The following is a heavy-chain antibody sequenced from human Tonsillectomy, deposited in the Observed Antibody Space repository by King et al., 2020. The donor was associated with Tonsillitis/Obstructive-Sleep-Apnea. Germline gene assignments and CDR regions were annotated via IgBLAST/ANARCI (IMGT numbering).Heavy chain of an antibody. CDR2: INHSGST. CDR1: GGSFSGYY. D-gene: IGHD4-17*01. J-gene: IGHJ5*02. Sequence: VQLQQWGAGLLKPLETLSLTCAVYGGSFSGYYWSWIRQPPGKGLEWIGEINHSGSTKYNPSLKSRLTISVDTSKNQFSLKLISVTAADTAVYYCARAVNYGDGGGANWVDPWGQGTLVTVSS. V-gene: IGHV4-34*01. CDR3: ARAVNYGDGGGANWVDP.